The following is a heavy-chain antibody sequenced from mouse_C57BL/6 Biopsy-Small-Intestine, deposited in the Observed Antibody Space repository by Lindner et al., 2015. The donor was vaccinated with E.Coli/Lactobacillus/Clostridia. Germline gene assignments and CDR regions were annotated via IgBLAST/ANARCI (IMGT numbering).Heavy chain of an antibody. CDR1: GYTFTTYP. CDR2: FHPYNDDT. Sequence: VQLQESGAEVVKPGASVKMSCKASGYTFTTYPIEWMKQNHGKSLEWIGNFHPYNDDTKYNEKFKGKATLTVEKSSSTVYLELSRLTSDDSAVYYCAGRGGNYGKWYFDVWGTGTTVTVSS. V-gene: IGHV1-47*01. CDR3: AGRGGNYGKWYFDV. D-gene: IGHD2-1*01. J-gene: IGHJ1*03.